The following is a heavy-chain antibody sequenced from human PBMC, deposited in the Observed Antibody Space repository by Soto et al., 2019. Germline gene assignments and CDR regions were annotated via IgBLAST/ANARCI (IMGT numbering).Heavy chain of an antibody. Sequence: PSETQSLTCAVSGGSISSSNWWSWVLQPPGKGLEWIGEIYHSGSTNYNPSLKSRVTISVDKSKNQFSLKLSSLTAADTAVYYCAREETTVTTSGLETFDYWGQGTLVTVSS. CDR1: GGSISSSNW. CDR2: IYHSGST. J-gene: IGHJ4*02. D-gene: IGHD4-17*01. CDR3: AREETTVTTSGLETFDY. V-gene: IGHV4-4*02.